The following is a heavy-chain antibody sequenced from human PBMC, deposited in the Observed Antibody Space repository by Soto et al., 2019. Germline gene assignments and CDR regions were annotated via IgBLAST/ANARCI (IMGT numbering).Heavy chain of an antibody. CDR1: GFSLSTSGMC. CDR2: IDWDDDK. D-gene: IGHD3-16*01. Sequence: SGPTLVNPTQTLTLTCTFSGFSLSTSGMCVSWIRQPPGKALEWLALIDWDDDKYYSTSLKTRLTISKDTSKNQVVLTMTNMDPVDTAKYHCARMGGLENSYYYYGMDVWGQGTTVTVSS. J-gene: IGHJ6*02. CDR3: ARMGGLENSYYYYGMDV. V-gene: IGHV2-70*01.